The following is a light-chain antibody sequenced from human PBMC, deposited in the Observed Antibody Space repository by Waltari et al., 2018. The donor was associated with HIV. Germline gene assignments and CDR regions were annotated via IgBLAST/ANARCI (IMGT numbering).Light chain of an antibody. Sequence: IVLPQSPDSLAMSLGLRATTTCTSNQSLFNGTNNTNRLAWYQQKPGQPPELLSSWASTRESGVADRFSGSGSGTDVTLTSNSLQAEDVAVDYCQQFSLSPPLTFGGGTKVEI. CDR3: QQFSLSPPLT. J-gene: IGKJ4*02. CDR1: QSLFNGTNNTNR. V-gene: IGKV4-1*01. CDR2: WAS.